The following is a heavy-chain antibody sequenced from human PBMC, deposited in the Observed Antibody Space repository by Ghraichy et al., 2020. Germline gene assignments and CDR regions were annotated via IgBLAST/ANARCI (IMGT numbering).Heavy chain of an antibody. Sequence: SETLSLTCTVSGGSISSYYWRWIRQPPGKGLEWIWYIYYSGSTNYNPSLKSRVTISVDTSKNQFSLKLSSVTAADTAVYYCARGVKNFDYWGQGTLVTVSS. CDR3: ARGVKNFDY. CDR1: GGSISSYY. V-gene: IGHV4-59*01. J-gene: IGHJ4*02. CDR2: IYYSGST.